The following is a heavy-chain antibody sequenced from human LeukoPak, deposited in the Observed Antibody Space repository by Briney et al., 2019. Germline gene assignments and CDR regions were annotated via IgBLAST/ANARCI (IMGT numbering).Heavy chain of an antibody. D-gene: IGHD2-2*01. CDR3: ARDRLPYCSSTSCIYFDY. CDR1: GYTFTSYG. J-gene: IGHJ4*02. Sequence: GASVKVSCKASGYTFTSYGISWVRQAPGQGLEWMGWISAYNGNTNYAQKLQGRVTMTTDTSTSTAYMELRSLRSDDTAVYYCARDRLPYCSSTSCIYFDYWGPGTLVTVSS. V-gene: IGHV1-18*04. CDR2: ISAYNGNT.